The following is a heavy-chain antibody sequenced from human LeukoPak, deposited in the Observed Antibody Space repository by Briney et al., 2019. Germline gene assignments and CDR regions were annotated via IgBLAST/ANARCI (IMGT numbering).Heavy chain of an antibody. V-gene: IGHV4-34*01. CDR2: INHSGST. Sequence: SSETLSLTCAVYGGSFSGYYWSWIRQPPGKGLEWIGEINHSGSTNYNPSLKSRVTISVDTSKNQFSLKLSSVTAADTAVYYCARSRGFGRFSYYFDYWGQGTLVTVSS. CDR3: ARSRGFGRFSYYFDY. J-gene: IGHJ4*02. D-gene: IGHD3-10*01. CDR1: GGSFSGYY.